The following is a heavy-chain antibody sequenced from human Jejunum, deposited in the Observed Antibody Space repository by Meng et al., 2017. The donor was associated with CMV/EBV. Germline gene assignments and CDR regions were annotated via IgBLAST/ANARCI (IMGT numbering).Heavy chain of an antibody. J-gene: IGHJ4*02. D-gene: IGHD2-2*02. CDR2: INYSGTT. CDR1: SIPSSTSF. V-gene: IGHV4-39*07. Sequence: SIPSSTSFCVWVRPPPGKGLEWIGSINYSGTTYYRSSFKSRGTISIDTSKNQFSLKVTPVTAADTAIYYCARLVVVPDDINYFEYWGQGTRVTVSS. CDR3: ARLVVVPDDINYFEY.